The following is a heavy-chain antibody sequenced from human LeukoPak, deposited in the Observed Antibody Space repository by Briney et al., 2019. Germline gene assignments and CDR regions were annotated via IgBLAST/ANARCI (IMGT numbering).Heavy chain of an antibody. D-gene: IGHD3-9*01. CDR1: GYTFTGYG. CDR2: ISAYNGNT. V-gene: IGHV1-18*01. J-gene: IGHJ6*03. Sequence: ASVKVSCKASGYTFTGYGISWVRQAPGQGLEWMGWISAYNGNTNYAQKLQGRVTMTTDTSTSTAYMELRSLRSDDTAVYYCARGVNYDILTGYPPRAGYYYYMDVWGKGTTVTVSS. CDR3: ARGVNYDILTGYPPRAGYYYYMDV.